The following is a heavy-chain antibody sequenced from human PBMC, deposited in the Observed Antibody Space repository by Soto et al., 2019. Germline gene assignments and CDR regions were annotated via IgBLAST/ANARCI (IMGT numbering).Heavy chain of an antibody. Sequence: SGPTLVNPTETLTLTCTVSGFSLSNARMGVSWIRQPLGKALEWLAHIFSNDEKSYSTSLKSRLTISKDTSKSQVVLTMTNMDPVDTATYYCARIKDGTYYDFWRRYSLDYRGQGTLVTVSS. D-gene: IGHD3-3*01. V-gene: IGHV2-26*01. CDR3: ARIKDGTYYDFWRRYSLDY. J-gene: IGHJ4*02. CDR1: GFSLSNARMG. CDR2: IFSNDEK.